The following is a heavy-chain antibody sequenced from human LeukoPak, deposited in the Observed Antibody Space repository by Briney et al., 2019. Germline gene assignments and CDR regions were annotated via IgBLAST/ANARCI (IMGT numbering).Heavy chain of an antibody. D-gene: IGHD6-19*01. CDR2: ISNSSTAT. CDR1: GFRFSSYS. J-gene: IGHJ4*02. CDR3: ARGTAVAFDY. Sequence: GGSLRLSCVTSGFRFSSYSMNWIRQAPGKGLEWVSYISNSSTATQYADSVMGRFTISRDSAKNSLYLQMNSLRAEDTAVYYCARGTAVAFDYWGQGTLVTVSS. V-gene: IGHV3-48*04.